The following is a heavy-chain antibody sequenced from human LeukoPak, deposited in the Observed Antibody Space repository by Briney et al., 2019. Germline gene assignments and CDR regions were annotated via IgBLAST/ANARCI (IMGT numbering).Heavy chain of an antibody. CDR1: GFTFSTYA. Sequence: PGGSLRLSCAASGFTFSTYAMSWVRQAPGKGLEWVSGISGSGSDTYYADSVKGRFTISRDNSKNTLHLRMNSLRAEDTAVYYCAKDRPDYTSGHFDYWGLGTLVTVSS. CDR2: ISGSGSDT. V-gene: IGHV3-23*01. J-gene: IGHJ4*02. D-gene: IGHD6-25*01. CDR3: AKDRPDYTSGHFDY.